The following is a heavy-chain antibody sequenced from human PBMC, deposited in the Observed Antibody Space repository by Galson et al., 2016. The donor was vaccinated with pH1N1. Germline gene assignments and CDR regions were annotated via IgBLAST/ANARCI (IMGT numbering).Heavy chain of an antibody. D-gene: IGHD6-19*01. CDR2: IDWDDDK. J-gene: IGHJ3*02. Sequence: PALVKPTQTLTLTCTFSGFSLSGCGMSVSWIRQPPGKALEWLARIDWDDDKFYSTSLQTRLTISKDTSKNQVVLTMTNMDPVDTATYYCARTKRRGGWAFDIWGQGTIITVSS. V-gene: IGHV2-70*17. CDR1: GFSLSGCGMS. CDR3: ARTKRRGGWAFDI.